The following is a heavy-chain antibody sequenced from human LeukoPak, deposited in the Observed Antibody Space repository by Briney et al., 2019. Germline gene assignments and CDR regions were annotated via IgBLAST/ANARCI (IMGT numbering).Heavy chain of an antibody. V-gene: IGHV4-34*01. Sequence: ASETLSLTCAVSGVSFNDYYWSWVRQTPEKGLEWIGEINHSGYTNDSPSLKSRVTISIDTSRRQFSLNMRSVTVADTGIYYCTRMTTGHDYWGQGTLITVSS. CDR1: GVSFNDYY. CDR3: TRMTTGHDY. J-gene: IGHJ4*02. CDR2: INHSGYT. D-gene: IGHD4-17*01.